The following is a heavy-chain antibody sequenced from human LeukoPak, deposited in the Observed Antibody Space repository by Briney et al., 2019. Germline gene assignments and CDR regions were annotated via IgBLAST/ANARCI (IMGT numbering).Heavy chain of an antibody. V-gene: IGHV5-51*01. J-gene: IGHJ3*01. CDR1: GYSFTSYC. D-gene: IGHD1-26*01. CDR2: IYPGDSGP. Sequence: GESLKISCKVSGYSFTSYCIGWVRQMPGKGLEWMGIIYPGDSGPTYSPSFQGQVTISVDKSISTAYLQWSSLQASDTAMYYCGMSGDRVPLQDDVFDVWGQGIMVTLST. CDR3: GMSGDRVPLQDDVFDV.